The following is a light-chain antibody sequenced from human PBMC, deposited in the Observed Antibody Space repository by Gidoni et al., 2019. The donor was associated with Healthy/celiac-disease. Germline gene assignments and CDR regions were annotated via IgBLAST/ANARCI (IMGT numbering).Light chain of an antibody. CDR3: SSYTSSSTLVV. Sequence: QSALTQPASVSGSPGQSITISCTGTSSDVGGYNYVSWYQQHPGKAPKLMIYDVSNRPSGVSNLFSGSKSGNTAFLTISGLQAEDEADYYCSSYTSSSTLVVFGGGTKLTVL. V-gene: IGLV2-14*01. CDR2: DVS. J-gene: IGLJ2*01. CDR1: SSDVGGYNY.